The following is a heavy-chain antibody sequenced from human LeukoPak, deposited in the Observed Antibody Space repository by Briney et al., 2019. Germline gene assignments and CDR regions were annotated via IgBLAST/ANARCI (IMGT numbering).Heavy chain of an antibody. CDR3: ARGYLRYTYVSGLAFDI. D-gene: IGHD1-1*01. J-gene: IGHJ3*02. V-gene: IGHV4-34*01. CDR1: GGSFSGYY. Sequence: PSETLSLTCAVYGGSFSGYYWSWIRQPPGKGLEWIGEINHSGSTNYNPSLKSRVTISVDTSKNQFSLKLSSVTAADTAVYYCARGYLRYTYVSGLAFDIWGQGTMVTVSS. CDR2: INHSGST.